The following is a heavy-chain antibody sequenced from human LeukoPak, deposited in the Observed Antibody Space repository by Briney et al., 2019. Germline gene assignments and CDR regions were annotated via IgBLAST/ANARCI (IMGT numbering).Heavy chain of an antibody. CDR1: GFTFSSYG. CDR2: ISYDGSNK. CDR3: AKDRDIGAAGYYFDH. V-gene: IGHV3-30*18. Sequence: GGSLRLSCAASGFTFSSYGMHWVRQAPGKGLEWVAVISYDGSNKYYADSVKGRFTISRDNSKNTLYLQMNSLRAEDTAVYYCAKDRDIGAAGYYFDHWGQGTLVTVSS. D-gene: IGHD6-13*01. J-gene: IGHJ4*02.